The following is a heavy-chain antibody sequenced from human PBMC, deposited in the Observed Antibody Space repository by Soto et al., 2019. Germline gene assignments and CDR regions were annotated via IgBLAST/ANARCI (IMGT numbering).Heavy chain of an antibody. J-gene: IGHJ1*01. CDR1: GFTFSTYS. V-gene: IGHV3-21*01. CDR2: ITGSSSSM. D-gene: IGHD4-17*01. CDR3: ARDLGATAATDYFQH. Sequence: EVLLVESGGGLVKPGGSLRLSCAASGFTFSTYSMNWVRQAPGKGLEWVSSITGSSSSMYYADSLKGRFTISRDNAKNSLYLQMNSLRAEDTAVYYRARDLGATAATDYFQHWGRGTLVTVSS.